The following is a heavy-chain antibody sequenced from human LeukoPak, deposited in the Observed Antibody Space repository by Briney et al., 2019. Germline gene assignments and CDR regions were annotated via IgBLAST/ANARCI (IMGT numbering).Heavy chain of an antibody. CDR2: INHSGTT. V-gene: IGHV4-34*01. Sequence: PSETLSLTCAVYGGSFSGYYWSWIRQPPGKGLEWIGEINHSGTTNYNPSLKSRVTISVDASKNQFSLKLSSVTAADTAVYYCARGGSSSGGYYYYGMDVWGQGTTVTVSS. CDR1: GGSFSGYY. J-gene: IGHJ6*02. CDR3: ARGGSSSGGYYYYGMDV. D-gene: IGHD6-6*01.